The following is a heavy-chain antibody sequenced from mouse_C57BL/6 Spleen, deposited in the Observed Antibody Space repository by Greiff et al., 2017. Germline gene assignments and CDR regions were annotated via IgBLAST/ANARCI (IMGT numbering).Heavy chain of an antibody. CDR1: GYSFTGYY. V-gene: IGHV1-42*01. CDR3: ALTGYYYAMDY. CDR2: INPSTGGT. D-gene: IGHD4-1*01. J-gene: IGHJ4*01. Sequence: VQLQQSGPELVKPGASVKISCKASGYSFTGYYMNWVKQSPEKSLEWIGEINPSTGGTTDNQKFKAKATLTVDKSSSTAYMQLKSLTSEDSAVYYCALTGYYYAMDYWGQGTSVTVSS.